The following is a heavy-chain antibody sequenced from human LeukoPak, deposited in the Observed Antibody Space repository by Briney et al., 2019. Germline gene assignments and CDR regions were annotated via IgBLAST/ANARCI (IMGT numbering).Heavy chain of an antibody. J-gene: IGHJ6*02. V-gene: IGHV1-69*13. CDR3: ARARFSAALGYGMDV. Sequence: SVKVSCKASGYTFTSYGISWVRQAPGQGLEWMGGIIPIFGTASYAQKFQGRVTVTADESTSTAYMELSSLRSEDTAVYYCARARFSAALGYGMDVWGQGTTVTVSS. CDR2: IIPIFGTA. CDR1: GYTFTSYG. D-gene: IGHD6-13*01.